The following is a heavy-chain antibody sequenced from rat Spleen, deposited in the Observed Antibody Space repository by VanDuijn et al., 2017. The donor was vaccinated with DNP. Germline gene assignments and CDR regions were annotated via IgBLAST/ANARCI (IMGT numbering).Heavy chain of an antibody. CDR2: IWSGGGT. V-gene: IGHV2S12*01. J-gene: IGHJ1*01. D-gene: IGHD1-12*01. Sequence: VQLVESGGGLVQPGRSLKLSCAASGFSFSDYYMAWVRQAPTKGLEWVGTIWSGGGTFYSSALKSRLRISRDTSKSQVFLTMNSLQTEDTAVFFCAMVRLSTGWYFDFWGPGTMVTVSS. CDR3: AMVRLSTGWYFDF. CDR1: GFSFSDYY.